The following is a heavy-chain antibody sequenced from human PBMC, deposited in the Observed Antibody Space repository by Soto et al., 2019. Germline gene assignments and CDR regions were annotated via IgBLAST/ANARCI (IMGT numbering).Heavy chain of an antibody. J-gene: IGHJ4*02. Sequence: ASVKVSCKVSGYRFPSYGINWVRQAPGQGLEWVGWVNPDNHNTNYAQNFQHRVSLTTDTSTNTAFLELRGLRSDDTAVYYCERVRFGEPFDYWGQGTLVTVSS. CDR3: ERVRFGEPFDY. V-gene: IGHV1-18*01. CDR1: GYRFPSYG. D-gene: IGHD3-16*01. CDR2: VNPDNHNT.